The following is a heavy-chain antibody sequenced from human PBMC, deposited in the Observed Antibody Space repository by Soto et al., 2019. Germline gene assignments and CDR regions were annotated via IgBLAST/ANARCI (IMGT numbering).Heavy chain of an antibody. CDR2: LNPDTAST. Sequence: ASVKVSCKASGYSFANYTIHWVRQAPGQGLEWMGCLNPDTASTKFSPKFQGRVIITRDKSANTAFMQLTSLTSEDTALYYCARGGGYYGSGAYYRGYFDHWGLGTLVTVSS. V-gene: IGHV1-3*01. CDR1: GYSFANYT. D-gene: IGHD3-10*01. CDR3: ARGGGYYGSGAYYRGYFDH. J-gene: IGHJ4*02.